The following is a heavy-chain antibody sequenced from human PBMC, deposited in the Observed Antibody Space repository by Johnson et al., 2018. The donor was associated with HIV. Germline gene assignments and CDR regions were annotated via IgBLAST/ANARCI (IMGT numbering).Heavy chain of an antibody. CDR1: GFTFDDYG. J-gene: IGHJ3*02. V-gene: IGHV3-9*01. D-gene: IGHD3-10*01. Sequence: EVQLVESGGGLVQPGRSLRLSCVTSGFTFDDYGMHWVRQTPGKGLEWVSGINWNSDNIAYADSVKGRFTISRDNAKNSLYLQMNSLRPEDTAFYYCAKDDSPSGAFDIWGQGTMVIVSS. CDR3: AKDDSPSGAFDI. CDR2: INWNSDNI.